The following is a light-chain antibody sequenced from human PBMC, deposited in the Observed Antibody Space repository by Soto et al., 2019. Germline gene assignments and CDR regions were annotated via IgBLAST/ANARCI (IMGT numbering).Light chain of an antibody. J-gene: IGKJ4*01. CDR1: QSVRNY. CDR3: LQRSNWPLT. Sequence: EIVLTQSPATLSLSPGERATLSCRASQSVRNYFAWYQQKPGQAPRLLIYDASNRATGVPARFSGSGSGTDFALTISSLEPEDFAVYYCLQRSNWPLTFGGGTKVEIK. CDR2: DAS. V-gene: IGKV3-11*01.